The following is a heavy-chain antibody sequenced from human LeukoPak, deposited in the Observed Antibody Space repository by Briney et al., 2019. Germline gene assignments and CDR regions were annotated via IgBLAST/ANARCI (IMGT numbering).Heavy chain of an antibody. V-gene: IGHV3-33*01. CDR3: ARAGTKQSLGYYYYGMDV. J-gene: IGHJ6*02. CDR1: GFTFSSYG. Sequence: PGRSLRLSCAASGFTFSSYGMHWVRQAPGKGLEWVAVIWNDGSNKYYADSVKGRFTISRDNSKNTLYLQMNSLRAEDTAVYYCARAGTKQSLGYYYYGMDVWGQGTTVTVSS. D-gene: IGHD3-10*01. CDR2: IWNDGSNK.